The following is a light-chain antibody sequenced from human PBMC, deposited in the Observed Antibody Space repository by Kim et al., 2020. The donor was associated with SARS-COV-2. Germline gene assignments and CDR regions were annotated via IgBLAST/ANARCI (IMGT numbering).Light chain of an antibody. CDR1: QSVNTY. V-gene: IGKV3-15*01. Sequence: SVSPVESAALSCSASQSVNTYVAWYQQKLGKAPGLLIYGAPTRATGIPARFSGSWSGTEFTLTISSLQSDVFAVYYCQQYDDWPYTFGLGTKLEI. CDR3: QQYDDWPYT. J-gene: IGKJ2*01. CDR2: GAP.